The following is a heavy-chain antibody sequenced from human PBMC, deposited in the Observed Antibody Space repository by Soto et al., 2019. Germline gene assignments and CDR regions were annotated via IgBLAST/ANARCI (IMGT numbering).Heavy chain of an antibody. CDR1: GFTFTRYS. Sequence: GGSLRLSCAASGFTFTRYSMNWVRQAPGKGLEWVASISSTANYIYYGESLKGRLTISRDNAKNSMYLQMNTLRAEDTAVYYCARESEDLSSNLDYWGQGTLVTVSS. CDR2: ISSTANYI. J-gene: IGHJ4*02. V-gene: IGHV3-21*06. CDR3: ARESEDLSSNLDY.